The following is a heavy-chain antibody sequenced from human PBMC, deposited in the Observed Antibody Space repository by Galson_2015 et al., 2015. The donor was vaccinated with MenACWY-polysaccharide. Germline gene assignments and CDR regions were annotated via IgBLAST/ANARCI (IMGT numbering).Heavy chain of an antibody. CDR2: IYVGGSR. J-gene: IGHJ3*02. CDR3: ARGASQVGGLASWSFDI. V-gene: IGHV3-53*01. CDR1: GVTVSANY. D-gene: IGHD1-26*01. Sequence: SLRLSCAASGVTVSANYMSWVRQAPGSGLEWVSIIYVGGSRHHADSVKGRFTISADNSEKTLHLQMNSLRAEATAVYYGARGASQVGGLASWSFDIWGPGTMVTVSS.